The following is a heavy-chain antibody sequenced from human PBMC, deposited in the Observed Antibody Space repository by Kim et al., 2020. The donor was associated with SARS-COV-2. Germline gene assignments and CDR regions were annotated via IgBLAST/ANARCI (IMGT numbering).Heavy chain of an antibody. V-gene: IGHV3-15*01. CDR2: IKSKTDGGTT. D-gene: IGHD2-8*02. CDR3: TTDHTGGYYYYYYGMDV. Sequence: GGSLRLSCAASGFTFSNAWMSWVRQAPGKGLEWVGRIKSKTDGGTTDYAAPVKGRFTISRDDSKNTLYLQMNSLKTEDTAVYYCTTDHTGGYYYYYYGMDVWGQGTTVTVSS. J-gene: IGHJ6*02. CDR1: GFTFSNAW.